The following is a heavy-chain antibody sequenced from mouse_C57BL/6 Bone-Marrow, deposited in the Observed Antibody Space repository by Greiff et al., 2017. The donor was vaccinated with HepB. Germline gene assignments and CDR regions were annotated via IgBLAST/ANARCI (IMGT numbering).Heavy chain of an antibody. V-gene: IGHV1-80*01. Sequence: QVQLQQSGAELVKPGASVKISCKASGYAFSSYWMNWVKQRPGKGLEWIGQIYPGDGDTNYNGKFKGKATLTADKSSSTAYMELRSLTSEDSAVYFCARGSYDYDWFAYWGQGTLVTVSA. CDR1: GYAFSSYW. D-gene: IGHD2-4*01. CDR2: IYPGDGDT. J-gene: IGHJ3*01. CDR3: ARGSYDYDWFAY.